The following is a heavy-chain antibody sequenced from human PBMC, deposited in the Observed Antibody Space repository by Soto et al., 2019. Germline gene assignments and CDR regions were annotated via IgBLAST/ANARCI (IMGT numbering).Heavy chain of an antibody. V-gene: IGHV4-59*01. CDR1: GGSISSYY. CDR2: IYYSGST. CDR3: ARRWGTSFDF. D-gene: IGHD7-27*01. Sequence: QVQLQESGPGLVKPSETLSLTCTVSGGSISSYYWSWIRQPPGKGLEWIGYIYYSGSTNYNPSLKSRVTISVDTSKNQCSLKVSSVTAADTAVYHCARRWGTSFDFWGQGTLVTVSS. J-gene: IGHJ4*02.